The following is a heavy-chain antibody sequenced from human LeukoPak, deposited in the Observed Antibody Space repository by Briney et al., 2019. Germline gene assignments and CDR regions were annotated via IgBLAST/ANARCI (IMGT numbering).Heavy chain of an antibody. Sequence: GASVKVSCKASGGTFSSYAISWVRQAPGQGLEWMGRIIPIFGTANYAQKFQGRVTITTDESTSTAYMELSSLRSEDTAVYYCAASGYSYGLSDYWGQGTLVTVSS. J-gene: IGHJ4*02. CDR2: IIPIFGTA. CDR1: GGTFSSYA. D-gene: IGHD5-18*01. V-gene: IGHV1-69*05. CDR3: AASGYSYGLSDY.